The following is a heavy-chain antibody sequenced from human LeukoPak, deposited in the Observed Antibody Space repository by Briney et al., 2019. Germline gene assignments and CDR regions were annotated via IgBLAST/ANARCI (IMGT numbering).Heavy chain of an antibody. J-gene: IGHJ3*02. V-gene: IGHV3-30*02. CDR2: IHFDGTTK. CDR1: GFTFSNYG. D-gene: IGHD3-22*01. Sequence: GGSLRLSCAASGFTFSNYGMHWVRQAPGKGLEWVAFIHFDGTTKFYADSVKGRFTISRDNSKNSLYLQMNSLRIEDTALYHCAKARGLIGGAFDIWGQGTMVTVSS. CDR3: AKARGLIGGAFDI.